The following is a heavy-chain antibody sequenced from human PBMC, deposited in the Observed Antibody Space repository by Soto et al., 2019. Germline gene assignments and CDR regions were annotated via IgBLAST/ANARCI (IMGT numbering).Heavy chain of an antibody. Sequence: SLSLSFAASGFTFIMYAIHWVRQAPGKGLEWVAVISRDGSNKYYVDSVKGRFTISRDNSKNTLYLQMNSLRDEDTAVYYCARSRNSAVADSFDFWGQGTLVTVSS. CDR2: ISRDGSNK. V-gene: IGHV3-30*04. CDR3: ARSRNSAVADSFDF. CDR1: GFTFIMYA. D-gene: IGHD3-10*01. J-gene: IGHJ4*02.